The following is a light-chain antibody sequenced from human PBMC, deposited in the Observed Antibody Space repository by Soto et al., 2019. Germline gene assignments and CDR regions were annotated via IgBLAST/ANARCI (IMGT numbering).Light chain of an antibody. CDR2: RAS. J-gene: IGKJ1*01. CDR1: QSVDNW. CDR3: QHYSNCSPLT. V-gene: IGKV1-5*03. Sequence: DIQMTQSPSTLPASVGDRVTITCRASQSVDNWLAWFQQKPGKAPKVLIHRASSLDSGVPSRFSGSGWGTEFTLPTTSRQPDEFATYYCQHYSNCSPLTFGQGTKVEIK.